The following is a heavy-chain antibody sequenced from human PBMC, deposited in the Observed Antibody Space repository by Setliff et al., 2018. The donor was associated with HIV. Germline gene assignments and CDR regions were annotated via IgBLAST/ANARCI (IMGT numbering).Heavy chain of an antibody. CDR2: IYTSGST. Sequence: KPSETLSLTCTVSGGSISSGSYYWSWIRQPAGKGLEWIGHIYTSGSTNYNPSLKSRVTISVDTSKNQFSLKLSSVTAADTAVYYCAGWSSWRKYNWFDPWGQGTLVTVSS. D-gene: IGHD6-13*01. J-gene: IGHJ5*02. V-gene: IGHV4-61*09. CDR1: GGSISSGSYY. CDR3: AGWSSWRKYNWFDP.